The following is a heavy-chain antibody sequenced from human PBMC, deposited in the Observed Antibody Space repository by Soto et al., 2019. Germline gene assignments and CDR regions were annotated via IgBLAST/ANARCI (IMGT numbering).Heavy chain of an antibody. V-gene: IGHV1-69*13. CDR1: GGTFSSYA. D-gene: IGHD2-8*01. Sequence: SVKVSCKASGGTFSSYAISWVRQAPGQGLEWMGGIIPIFGTANYAQKFQGRVTITADESTSTAYMELSSLRSEDTAVYYCARDFGAYCTNGVCPLGYYGMDVWGQGTKVTVYS. J-gene: IGHJ6*02. CDR2: IIPIFGTA. CDR3: ARDFGAYCTNGVCPLGYYGMDV.